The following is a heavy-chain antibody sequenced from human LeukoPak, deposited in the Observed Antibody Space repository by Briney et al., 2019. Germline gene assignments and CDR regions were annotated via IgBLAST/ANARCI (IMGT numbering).Heavy chain of an antibody. D-gene: IGHD3-10*01. Sequence: MPSETLSLTCAVYGGSFSGYYWSWIRQPPGKGLEWIGEINHSGSTNYNPSLKSRVTISVDTSKNQFSLKLSSVTAADTAVYYCARGLVVYYYGSGSHNWFDPWGQGTLVTVSS. V-gene: IGHV4-34*01. CDR1: GGSFSGYY. CDR3: ARGLVVYYYGSGSHNWFDP. J-gene: IGHJ5*02. CDR2: INHSGST.